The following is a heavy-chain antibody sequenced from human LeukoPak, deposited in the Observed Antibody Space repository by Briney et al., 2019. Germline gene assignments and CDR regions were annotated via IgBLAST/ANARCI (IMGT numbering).Heavy chain of an antibody. CDR2: INHSGST. CDR1: GGSFSGYY. Sequence: PSETLSLTCAVYGGSFSGYYWSWIRQPPGKGLEWIGEINHSGSTNYNPSLKSRVTISVDTSKNQFSLKLSSVTAADTAVYYCARVGSYSSGWYIPAMYFDYWGQGTLVTVSS. D-gene: IGHD6-19*01. V-gene: IGHV4-34*01. CDR3: ARVGSYSSGWYIPAMYFDY. J-gene: IGHJ4*02.